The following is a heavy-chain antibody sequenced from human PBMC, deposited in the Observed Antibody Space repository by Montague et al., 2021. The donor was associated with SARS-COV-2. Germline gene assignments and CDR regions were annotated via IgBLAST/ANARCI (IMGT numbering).Heavy chain of an antibody. CDR3: ARSGYGGGTTWFYFDS. V-gene: IGHV6-1*01. Sequence: CAISGDSVSSNGAAWNWIRQSPSRGLEWLGRTYYRSKWYRDYALSVRSRLTVNPDTSENQFSLQLNSVTPDDTAVYYCARSGYGGGTTWFYFDSWGPGTLITVSS. CDR2: TYYRSKWYR. D-gene: IGHD6-13*01. J-gene: IGHJ4*02. CDR1: GDSVSSNGAA.